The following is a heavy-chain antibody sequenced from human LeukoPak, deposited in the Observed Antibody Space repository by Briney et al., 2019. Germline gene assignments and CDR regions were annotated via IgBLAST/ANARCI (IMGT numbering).Heavy chain of an antibody. D-gene: IGHD3-3*01. CDR3: AQGGYYSPGSRTNY. CDR1: GYTFTGYY. Sequence: ASVKVSCKASGYTFTGYYMHWVRQAPGQGLEWMGWINTNSGGTNYAQMFQGRVTMTRDTSISTAYMELSRLRSDDTAVYYCAQGGYYSPGSRTNYWGQGTLVTVSS. CDR2: INTNSGGT. V-gene: IGHV1-2*02. J-gene: IGHJ4*02.